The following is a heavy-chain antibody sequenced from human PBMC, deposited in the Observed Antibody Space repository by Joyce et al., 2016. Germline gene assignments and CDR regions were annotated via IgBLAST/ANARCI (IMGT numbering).Heavy chain of an antibody. Sequence: QVQLVESGGGVVQPGRSLRLSCAASGFSFSAYGMHWVRQAPGKRMEWVTIISYDGSKKYYADSVKGRFTISRDNSKNTLYLEMNSLRAEDTAVYYCAKELGVVVTALDVWGQGTTVTVSS. CDR1: GFSFSAYG. V-gene: IGHV3-30*18. D-gene: IGHD2-21*02. J-gene: IGHJ6*02. CDR3: AKELGVVVTALDV. CDR2: ISYDGSKK.